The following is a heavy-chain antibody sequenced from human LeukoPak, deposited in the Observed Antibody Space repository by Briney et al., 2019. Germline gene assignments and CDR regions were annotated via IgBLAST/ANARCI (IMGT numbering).Heavy chain of an antibody. CDR2: INPNSGGT. D-gene: IGHD1-1*01. CDR3: ARTGERLDWFDP. J-gene: IGHJ5*02. V-gene: IGHV1-2*02. Sequence: GPVKVSCKASGYTFTGYYMHWVRQAPGQGLEWMGWINPNSGGTNYAQKFQGRVTMTRDTSISTAYTELSRLRSDDTAVYYCARTGERLDWFDPWGQGTLVTVSS. CDR1: GYTFTGYY.